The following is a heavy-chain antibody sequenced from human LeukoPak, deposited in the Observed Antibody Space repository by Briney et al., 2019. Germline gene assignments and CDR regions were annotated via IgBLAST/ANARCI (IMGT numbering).Heavy chain of an antibody. Sequence: ASVKVSCKASGYTFTSYDINWVRQATGQGLEWMGWMNPNSGNTGYAQKFQGRVTMTRNTSISTAYMELSSLRSEDTAVYHCARGPSSSWPYYYYYYVDVWGKGTTVTVSS. V-gene: IGHV1-8*01. D-gene: IGHD6-13*01. CDR1: GYTFTSYD. CDR3: ARGPSSSWPYYYYYYVDV. CDR2: MNPNSGNT. J-gene: IGHJ6*03.